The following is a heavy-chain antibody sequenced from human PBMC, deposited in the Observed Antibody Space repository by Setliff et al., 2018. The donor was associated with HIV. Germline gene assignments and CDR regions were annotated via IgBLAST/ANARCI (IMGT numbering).Heavy chain of an antibody. CDR2: INTYTGNP. CDR3: ARDGYYYDSSGHLAYYFDY. D-gene: IGHD3-22*01. CDR1: GGTFSSYA. V-gene: IGHV7-4-1*02. Sequence: ASVKVSCKASGGTFSSYAISWVRQAPGQGLEWMGWINTYTGNPTYAQDFTGRFVFSLDTSVSTAYLQISSLKAEDIAVCYCARDGYYYDSSGHLAYYFDYWGQGTLVTVSS. J-gene: IGHJ4*02.